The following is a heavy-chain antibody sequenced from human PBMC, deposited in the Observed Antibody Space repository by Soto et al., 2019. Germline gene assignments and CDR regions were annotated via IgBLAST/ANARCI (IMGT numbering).Heavy chain of an antibody. CDR3: ARGGYYDSSGYFDFDY. V-gene: IGHV4-30-2*01. CDR2: IYHSGST. CDR1: GGSISSGGYS. D-gene: IGHD3-22*01. Sequence: QLQLQESGSGLVKPSQTLSLTCAVSGGSISSGGYSWNWIRQPPGKGLEWIGYIYHSGSTYYNPSLTSRVTISVDRSKRQFSLKLSSVAAADTAVYYCARGGYYDSSGYFDFDYWGQGTLVTVSS. J-gene: IGHJ4*02.